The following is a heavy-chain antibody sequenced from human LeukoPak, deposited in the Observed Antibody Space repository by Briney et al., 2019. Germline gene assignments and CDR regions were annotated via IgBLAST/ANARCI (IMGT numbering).Heavy chain of an antibody. CDR3: ARDLAGYGDYHTPLGY. J-gene: IGHJ4*02. Sequence: ASVKVSCKASGYTFTSYGISWVRQAPGQGLEWMGWISAYNGNTNYAQKLQGRVTMTTDTSTSTAYMELRSLRSDDTAVYYCARDLAGYGDYHTPLGYWGQGTLVTVSS. D-gene: IGHD4-17*01. V-gene: IGHV1-18*01. CDR1: GYTFTSYG. CDR2: ISAYNGNT.